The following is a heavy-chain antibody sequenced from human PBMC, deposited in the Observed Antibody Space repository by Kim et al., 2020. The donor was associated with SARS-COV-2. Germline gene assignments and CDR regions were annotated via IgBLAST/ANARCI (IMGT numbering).Heavy chain of an antibody. Sequence: PSLKRRDTISVDTSKNQCSLRLSSVTAADTAVYYCARARITMIVVVKYFDYWGQGTLVTVSS. J-gene: IGHJ4*02. CDR3: ARARITMIVVVKYFDY. V-gene: IGHV4-31*02. D-gene: IGHD3-22*01.